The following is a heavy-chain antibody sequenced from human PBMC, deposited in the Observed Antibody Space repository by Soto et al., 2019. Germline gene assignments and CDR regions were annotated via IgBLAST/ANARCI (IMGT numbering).Heavy chain of an antibody. Sequence: GASLKISCKVSVYSFAGYWITWVRQKTGKGLEWMGRIDPSDSQTYYSPSFRGHVTISVTKSITTVFLQWSSLRASDTAMYYCARQIYDSDTGPNFQYYFDSWGKGTPVTVSS. D-gene: IGHD3-22*01. CDR1: VYSFAGYW. CDR3: ARQIYDSDTGPNFQYYFDS. CDR2: IDPSDSQT. J-gene: IGHJ4*02. V-gene: IGHV5-10-1*01.